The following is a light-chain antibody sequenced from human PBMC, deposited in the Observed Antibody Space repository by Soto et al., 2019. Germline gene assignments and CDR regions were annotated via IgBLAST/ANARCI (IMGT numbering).Light chain of an antibody. Sequence: DIQMTQSPSTLSASVGDRVTITCRASHSITNWLAWYQQKPGKAPKVLIYDASTLGSGVPSRFSGSGSGTEFTLTISSLQPDDFATYYCQPYNNNFGQGTKVDIK. CDR1: HSITNW. V-gene: IGKV1-5*01. CDR2: DAS. CDR3: QPYNNN. J-gene: IGKJ2*01.